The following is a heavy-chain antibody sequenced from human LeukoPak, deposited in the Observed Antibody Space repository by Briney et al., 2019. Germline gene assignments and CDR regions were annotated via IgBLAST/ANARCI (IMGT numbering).Heavy chain of an antibody. D-gene: IGHD5-24*01. CDR3: AKSNRGDGYNYWFDP. CDR1: GYSFIDYW. V-gene: IGHV5-51*01. CDR2: IYPGDSDT. J-gene: IGHJ5*02. Sequence: GESLKISCKASGYSFIDYWIGCVRQMPGKGLEWMGIIYPGDSDTRYSPSFEGQVTISSDKSITTAYLQWSSLKASDTAMYYCAKSNRGDGYNYWFDPWGQGTLVTVSS.